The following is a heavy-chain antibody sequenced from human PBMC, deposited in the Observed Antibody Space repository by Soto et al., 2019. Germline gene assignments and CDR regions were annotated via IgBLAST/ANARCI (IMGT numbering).Heavy chain of an antibody. D-gene: IGHD3-10*01. CDR3: GSTYYNPSLKSRVTISVDTSKNQFSLKLSSVTAADTAVYYCARLYEVFRFLEWLSQPELIHHWFDP. Sequence: ASVKVSCKASGYTFTAYPMHWVRQAPGQRLEWMGWINAANGDTGYSQKFHDRVTFTRDTSATTVYMELSSLTSEDTAVYYCGSTYYNPSLKSRVTISVDTSKNQFSLKLSSVTAADTAVYYCARLYEVFRFLEWLSQPELIHHWFDPWGQGTLVTVSS. CDR1: GYTFTAYP. CDR2: INAANGDT. J-gene: IGHJ5*02. V-gene: IGHV1-3*01.